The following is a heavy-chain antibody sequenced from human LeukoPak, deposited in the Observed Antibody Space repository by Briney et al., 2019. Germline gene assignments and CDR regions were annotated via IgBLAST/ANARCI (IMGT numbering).Heavy chain of an antibody. D-gene: IGHD6-19*01. CDR3: ASPRGSSGWYGY. Sequence: PSETLSLTYAVYGGSFSGYYWSWIRQPPGKGLEWIGEINHSGSTNCNPSLKSRVTISVDTSKNQFSLKLSSVTAADTAVYYCASPRGSSGWYGYWGQGTLVTVSS. CDR1: GGSFSGYY. J-gene: IGHJ4*02. V-gene: IGHV4-34*01. CDR2: INHSGST.